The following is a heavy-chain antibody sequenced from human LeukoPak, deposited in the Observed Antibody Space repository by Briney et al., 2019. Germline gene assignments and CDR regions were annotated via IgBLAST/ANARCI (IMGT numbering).Heavy chain of an antibody. D-gene: IGHD4-17*01. J-gene: IGHJ4*02. V-gene: IGHV4-59*01. CDR1: GGSISSYY. CDR3: ARDGDYGEGVDY. CDR2: IYYSGST. Sequence: TSETLSLTCTVSGGSISSYYWSWIRQPPGKGLEWIGYIYYSGSTNYNPSLKSRVTISVDTSRNQFSPKLSSVTAADTAVYYCARDGDYGEGVDYWGQGTLVTVSS.